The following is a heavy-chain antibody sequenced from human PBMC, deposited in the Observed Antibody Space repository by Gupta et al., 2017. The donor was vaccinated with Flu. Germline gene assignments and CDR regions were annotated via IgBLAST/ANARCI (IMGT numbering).Heavy chain of an antibody. J-gene: IGHJ6*02. CDR1: GFMFSGYG. CDR2: ISYDGSST. D-gene: IGHD3-16*01. Sequence: LSCGATGFMFSGYGMHWVRQAPGKGLEWVAVISYDGSSTYYRDSVKGRFTISRDNSKSTLFLQMNSLRADDTAVYYCAKFEGSMGDYGMDVWGQGTTVTVSS. CDR3: AKFEGSMGDYGMDV. V-gene: IGHV3-30*18.